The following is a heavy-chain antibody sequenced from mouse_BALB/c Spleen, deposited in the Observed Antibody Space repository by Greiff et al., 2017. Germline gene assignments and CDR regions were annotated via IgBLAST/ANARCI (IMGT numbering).Heavy chain of an antibody. CDR3: ARDYRDWIAY. J-gene: IGHJ3*01. Sequence: EVQLVESGGDLVKPGGSLKLSCAASGFTFSSYGMSWVRQTPDKSLEWVATISSGGSYTYYPDSVKGRFTISRDNAKNTLYLQMSSLKSEDTAMYYCARDYRDWIAYWGQGTLVTVSA. D-gene: IGHD2-13*01. V-gene: IGHV5-6*01. CDR2: ISSGGSYT. CDR1: GFTFSSYG.